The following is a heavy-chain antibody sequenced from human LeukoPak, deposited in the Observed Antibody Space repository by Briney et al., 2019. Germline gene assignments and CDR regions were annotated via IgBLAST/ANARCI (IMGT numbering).Heavy chain of an antibody. CDR2: IYTSGST. CDR3: ARTLNSWVVIGGDAFDI. V-gene: IGHV4-4*07. J-gene: IGHJ3*02. CDR1: GGSISSYY. Sequence: PSETLSLTCTVSGGSISSYYWSWIRQPAGKGLEWIGRIYTSGSTNYNPPLKSRVTMSVDTSKNQFSLKLSSVTAADTAVYYCARTLNSWVVIGGDAFDIWGQGTMVTVSS. D-gene: IGHD3-22*01.